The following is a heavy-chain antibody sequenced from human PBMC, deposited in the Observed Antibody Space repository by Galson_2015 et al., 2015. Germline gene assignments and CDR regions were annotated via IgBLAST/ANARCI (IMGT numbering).Heavy chain of an antibody. D-gene: IGHD3-22*01. Sequence: SLRLSCAASGFTFSSYGMHWVRQAPGKGLEWVAVIWYDGSNKYYADSVKGRFTISRDNSKNTLYLQMNSLRAEDTAVYYCARDGNIVVVINPPDYWGQGTLVTVSS. CDR3: ARDGNIVVVINPPDY. CDR2: IWYDGSNK. V-gene: IGHV3-33*01. CDR1: GFTFSSYG. J-gene: IGHJ4*02.